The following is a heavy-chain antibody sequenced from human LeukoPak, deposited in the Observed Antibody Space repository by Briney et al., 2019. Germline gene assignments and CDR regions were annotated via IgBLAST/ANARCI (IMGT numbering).Heavy chain of an antibody. CDR1: GFTFSSYA. D-gene: IGHD6-13*01. Sequence: GGSLRLSCAASGFTFSSYAMSWVRRAPGKGLEWVSAISGSGGSTYYADSVKGRFTISRDNSKNTLYLQMNSLRAEDTAVYYCAKGDSSSWFAKAFDYWGQGTLVTVSS. V-gene: IGHV3-23*01. CDR3: AKGDSSSWFAKAFDY. CDR2: ISGSGGST. J-gene: IGHJ4*02.